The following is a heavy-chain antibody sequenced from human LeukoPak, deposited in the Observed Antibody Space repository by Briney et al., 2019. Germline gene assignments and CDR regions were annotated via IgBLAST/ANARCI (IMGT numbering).Heavy chain of an antibody. D-gene: IGHD1/OR15-1a*01. J-gene: IGHJ4*02. CDR1: GYTLTDSY. CDR2: INPNSGDT. CDR3: AREEQYRNYFDH. V-gene: IGHV1-2*02. Sequence: GASVKVSCKASGYTLTDSYTHWVRQAPGQGLEWLAWINPNSGDTNYAQKFQGRVTMTSDTSISTAYMELSGLTSDDTAVYFCAREEQYRNYFDHWGQGTLVTVSS.